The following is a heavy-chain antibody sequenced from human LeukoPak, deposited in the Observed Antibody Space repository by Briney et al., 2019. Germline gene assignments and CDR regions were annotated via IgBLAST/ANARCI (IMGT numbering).Heavy chain of an antibody. CDR1: GFTVSNAW. CDR2: IKSKTDGGTT. D-gene: IGHD4-11*01. CDR3: THYTVTTSFDY. J-gene: IGHJ4*02. V-gene: IGHV3-15*07. Sequence: GGSLRLSCAASGFTVSNAWMNWVRQAPGKGLEWVGRIKSKTDGGTTDYAAPVKGRFTISRDDSKNTLFLQMNSLKAEDTAVYYCTHYTVTTSFDYWGQGTLVTVSS.